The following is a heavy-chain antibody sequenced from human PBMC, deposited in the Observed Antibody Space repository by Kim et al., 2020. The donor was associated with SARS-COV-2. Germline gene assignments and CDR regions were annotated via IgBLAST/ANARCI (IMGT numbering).Heavy chain of an antibody. CDR3: ARGGYSLAFDI. D-gene: IGHD2-15*01. V-gene: IGHV3-23*01. J-gene: IGHJ3*02. Sequence: GGSLRLSCAASGFSFGSYVMSWVRQTPGKGLERVSGITGNSGSTFYADSVKGRFTISRDNSKNSLYLQMNSLRTEDTAIYYCARGGYSLAFDIWGRGTMVTVSS. CDR1: GFSFGSYV. CDR2: ITGNSGST.